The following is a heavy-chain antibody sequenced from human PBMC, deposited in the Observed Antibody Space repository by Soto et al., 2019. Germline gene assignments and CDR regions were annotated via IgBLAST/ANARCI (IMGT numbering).Heavy chain of an antibody. V-gene: IGHV1-24*01. CDR2: FDPEDGET. CDR3: ATGILAARLRSFAY. D-gene: IGHD6-6*01. Sequence: ASVKVSCKVSGYTLPELSMHWVRQAPGKGLEWMGGFDPEDGETIYAQKFQGRVTMTEDTSTDTAYMELSSLRSEDTAVYYCATGILAARLRSFAYWGQGTLVTVSS. CDR1: GYTLPELS. J-gene: IGHJ4*02.